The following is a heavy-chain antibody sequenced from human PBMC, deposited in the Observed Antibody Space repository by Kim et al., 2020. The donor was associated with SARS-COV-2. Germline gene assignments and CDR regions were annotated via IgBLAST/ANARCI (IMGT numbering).Heavy chain of an antibody. CDR3: ARGFDV. Sequence: YYHGSTNYNPSLKSRVTISVDTSKNQFSLKLSSVTAADTAVYYCARGFDVWGKGTTVTVSS. CDR2: YYHGST. J-gene: IGHJ6*04. V-gene: IGHV4-59*09.